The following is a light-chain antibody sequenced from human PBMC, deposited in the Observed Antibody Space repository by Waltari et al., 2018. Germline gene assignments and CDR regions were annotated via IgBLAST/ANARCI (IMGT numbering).Light chain of an antibody. Sequence: DIQMTQSPSSLSASVGDSVTITCRAGQTISSYLNWYQQKPGKAPRLVVYAASSLQSGVPSRFSGSGSGTDFALTISSLQPEDVATYYCQKYNSAPLTFGGGTKVEIK. CDR1: QTISSY. V-gene: IGKV1-39*01. CDR2: AAS. J-gene: IGKJ4*01. CDR3: QKYNSAPLT.